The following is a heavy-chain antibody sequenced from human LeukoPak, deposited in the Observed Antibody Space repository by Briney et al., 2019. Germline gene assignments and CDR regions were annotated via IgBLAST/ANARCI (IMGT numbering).Heavy chain of an antibody. CDR2: ISSSGSTI. J-gene: IGHJ4*02. CDR3: AFQWLADRLYYFDY. CDR1: GFTFSDYY. V-gene: IGHV3-11*01. Sequence: PGGSLRLSCAASGFTFSDYYMSWIRQAPGKGLEWVSYISSSGSTIYYADSVKGRFTISRDNAKNSLYLQMNSLRAEDTAVYYCAFQWLADRLYYFDYWGQGTLVTVSS. D-gene: IGHD6-19*01.